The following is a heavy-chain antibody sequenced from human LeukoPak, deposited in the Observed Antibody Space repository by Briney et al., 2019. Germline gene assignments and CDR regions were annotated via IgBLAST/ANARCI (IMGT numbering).Heavy chain of an antibody. D-gene: IGHD3-10*01. J-gene: IGHJ6*03. Sequence: PSETLSLTCTVSGGSISSGSYYWSWIRQPAGKGLEWIGRIYTSGSTNYNPSLKSRVTISVDTSKNQFSLKLSSVTAADTAVYYCARAFGVMVRNYYYYYMDVWGKGTTVTISS. CDR1: GGSISSGSYY. CDR2: IYTSGST. V-gene: IGHV4-61*02. CDR3: ARAFGVMVRNYYYYYMDV.